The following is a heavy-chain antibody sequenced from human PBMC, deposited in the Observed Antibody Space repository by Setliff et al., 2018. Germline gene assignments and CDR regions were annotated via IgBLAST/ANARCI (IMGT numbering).Heavy chain of an antibody. D-gene: IGHD5-18*01. CDR3: ARDSQLWLLGNGYYYMDV. CDR2: ISSSSSYI. Sequence: GGSLRLSCAASGFTFSSYSMNWVRQAPGKGLEWVSSISSSSSYIYYADSVKGRSTISRDNAKNSLYLQMNSLRAEDTAVYYCARDSQLWLLGNGYYYMDVWGKGTTVTVSS. CDR1: GFTFSSYS. J-gene: IGHJ6*03. V-gene: IGHV3-21*01.